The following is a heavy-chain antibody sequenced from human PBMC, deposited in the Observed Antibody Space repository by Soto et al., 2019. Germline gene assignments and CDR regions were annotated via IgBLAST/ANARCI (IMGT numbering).Heavy chain of an antibody. Sequence: LSLTFAVYGGSFSGYYWSWIRQPPGKGLEWIGEINHSGSTNYNPSLKSRVTISVDTSKNQFSLKLSSVTAADTAVYYCARGSSGYYTRGPLGYWGQGTLVTVSS. CDR2: INHSGST. J-gene: IGHJ4*02. V-gene: IGHV4-34*01. CDR3: ARGSSGYYTRGPLGY. D-gene: IGHD3-3*01. CDR1: GGSFSGYY.